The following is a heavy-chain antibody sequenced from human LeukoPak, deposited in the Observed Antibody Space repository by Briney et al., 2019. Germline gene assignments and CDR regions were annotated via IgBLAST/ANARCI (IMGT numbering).Heavy chain of an antibody. Sequence: SETLSLTCTVSGGSISSGSYYWGWIRQPPGKGLEWIGSIYYSGSTYYNPSLKSRVTISVDTSKNQFSLKLSSVTAADTAVYYCASGASSGYSPDWFDPWGQGTLVTVSS. J-gene: IGHJ5*02. D-gene: IGHD3-22*01. CDR1: GGSISSGSYY. CDR3: ASGASSGYSPDWFDP. V-gene: IGHV4-39*07. CDR2: IYYSGST.